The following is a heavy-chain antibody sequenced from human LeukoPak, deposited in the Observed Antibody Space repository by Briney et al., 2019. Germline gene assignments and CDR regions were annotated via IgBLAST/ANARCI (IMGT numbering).Heavy chain of an antibody. CDR2: IYHSGST. D-gene: IGHD2-8*01. V-gene: IGHV4-39*02. J-gene: IGHJ6*03. Sequence: PSETLSLTCAVSGDSVTSSTYYWGWIRQPPGKGLEWIGTIYHSGSTYYNPSFKSRVTMSVDMSMNHFSLKLRSVTAADTAVYYCARLVGNYNYSYMDVWGKGTTVTVSS. CDR1: GDSVTSSTYY. CDR3: ARLVGNYNYSYMDV.